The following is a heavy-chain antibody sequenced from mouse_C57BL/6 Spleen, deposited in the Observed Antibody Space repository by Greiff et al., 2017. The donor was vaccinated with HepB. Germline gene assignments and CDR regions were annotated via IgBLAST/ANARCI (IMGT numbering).Heavy chain of an antibody. D-gene: IGHD1-1*01. CDR2: IRSKSNNYAT. Sequence: EVQGVESGGGLVQPKGSLKLPCAASGFSFNTYAMNWVRQAPGKGLEWVARIRSKSNNYATYYADSVKDRFTISRDDSESMLYLQMNNLKTEDTDIYYCVRQAVVARGYYFDYWGQGTTLTVSS. CDR1: GFSFNTYA. V-gene: IGHV10-1*01. J-gene: IGHJ2*01. CDR3: VRQAVVARGYYFDY.